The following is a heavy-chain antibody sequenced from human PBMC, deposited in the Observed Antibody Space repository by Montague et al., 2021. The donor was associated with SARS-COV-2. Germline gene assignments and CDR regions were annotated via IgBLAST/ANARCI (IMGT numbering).Heavy chain of an antibody. V-gene: IGHV4-39*01. Sequence: SETLSLTCTVSGGSISSNSYYWGWIRQPPGKGLKWIVSIYYSGSTYYNPSLKSRATISVDTSKNQFSLKLSSVTAADTAVYYCARLRWDITMVRGIYYYYGMDVWGQGTTVTVSS. CDR1: GGSISSNSYY. CDR3: ARLRWDITMVRGIYYYYGMDV. J-gene: IGHJ6*02. CDR2: IYYSGST. D-gene: IGHD3-10*01.